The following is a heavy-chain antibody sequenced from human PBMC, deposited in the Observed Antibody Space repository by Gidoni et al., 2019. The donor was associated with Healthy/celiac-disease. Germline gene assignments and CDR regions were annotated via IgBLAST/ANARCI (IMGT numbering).Heavy chain of an antibody. J-gene: IGHJ6*02. CDR3: ARAGTGGINYYYYGMDV. Sequence: QVQLQQWGAGLLKPSETLSLTCAVYGGSFSGYYWSWIRPPPGKGLEWIGEINHSGSTNYNPSLKSRVTISVDTSKNQFSLKLSSVTAADTAVYYCARAGTGGINYYYYGMDVWGQGTTVTVSS. CDR2: INHSGST. D-gene: IGHD1-1*01. CDR1: GGSFSGYY. V-gene: IGHV4-34*01.